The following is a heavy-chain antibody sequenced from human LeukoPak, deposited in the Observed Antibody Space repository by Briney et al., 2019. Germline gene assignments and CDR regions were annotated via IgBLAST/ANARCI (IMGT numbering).Heavy chain of an antibody. CDR1: GGPISSSSYF. Sequence: SEPVSLTCTVSGGPISSSSYFWAGIRQPPGKGLEWIGSIYYSGSTSYTPSLKSRVTISVDTSKNQCSLKLSSVTAADTAVYYCWVFDYWGQGTLVTVSS. J-gene: IGHJ4*02. CDR2: IYYSGST. CDR3: WVFDY. V-gene: IGHV4-39*07.